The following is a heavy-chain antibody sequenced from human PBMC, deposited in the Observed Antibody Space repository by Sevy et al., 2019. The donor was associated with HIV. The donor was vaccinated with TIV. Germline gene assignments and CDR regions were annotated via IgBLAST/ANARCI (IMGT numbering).Heavy chain of an antibody. V-gene: IGHV4-59*08. J-gene: IGHJ4*02. Sequence: SETLSLTCTVSGGSINNYYWSWIRQSPGKGLEWIGYISYSGTTNYNPSLKSRVTISVDTSKNQLSLNLSSVNAADTAVYYYARLRFWSSSSGSTNYFDYSGQGTLVTVSS. CDR2: ISYSGTT. CDR3: ARLRFWSSSSGSTNYFDY. CDR1: GGSINNYY. D-gene: IGHD6-6*01.